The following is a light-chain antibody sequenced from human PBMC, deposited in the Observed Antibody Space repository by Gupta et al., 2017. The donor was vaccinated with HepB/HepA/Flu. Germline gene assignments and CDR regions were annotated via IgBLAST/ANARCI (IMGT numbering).Light chain of an antibody. J-gene: IGKJ4*01. Sequence: DIVMTQSPDSLAVSLGERATINCKSSQSINNYLAWHQQKPGQPPKMLIYWASTRVSGVPDRFSGSGSGTNFTLTISTLQAEDVAVYYCQQDYGPPLTFGGGTKVEIK. CDR1: QSINNY. CDR2: WAS. V-gene: IGKV4-1*01. CDR3: QQDYGPPLT.